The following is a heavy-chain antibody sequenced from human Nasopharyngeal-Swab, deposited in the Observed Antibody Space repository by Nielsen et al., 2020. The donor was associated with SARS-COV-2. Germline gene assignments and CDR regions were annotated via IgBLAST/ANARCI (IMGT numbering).Heavy chain of an antibody. J-gene: IGHJ4*02. CDR3: VKDISGSLGFDF. V-gene: IGHV3-64D*06. Sequence: GAAMKICCSASGFTISNYAMHWVRQAPGRGLEYVSAISSIGDATSYADSVKGRFTITQNNTKSTLYLQMSSLRAEDTAIYYGVKDISGSLGFDFWGQGTLVTVSS. CDR1: GFTISNYA. CDR2: ISSIGDAT. D-gene: IGHD6-13*01.